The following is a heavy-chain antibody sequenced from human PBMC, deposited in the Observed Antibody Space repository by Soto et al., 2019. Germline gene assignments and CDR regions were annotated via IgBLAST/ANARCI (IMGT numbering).Heavy chain of an antibody. Sequence: VQLVESGGTVVQPGGSLRLSCVGSGFTFSSYGMHWVRQAPGKGLERVAVISDTGSSHYYAASVEGRFTISRENSKNTLSLHMDRLRVEDTAVYYCAKDRGGDCPDNSCYFGADYWGQGTPVTVSS. CDR1: GFTFSSYG. J-gene: IGHJ4*02. CDR2: ISDTGSSH. D-gene: IGHD2-2*01. CDR3: AKDRGGDCPDNSCYFGADY. V-gene: IGHV3-30*18.